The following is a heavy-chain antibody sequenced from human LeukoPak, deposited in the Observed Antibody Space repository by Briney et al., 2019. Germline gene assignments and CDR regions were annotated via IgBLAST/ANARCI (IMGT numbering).Heavy chain of an antibody. CDR2: IYPGDSDT. V-gene: IGHV5-51*01. Sequence: GESLKISCKGSGYSFTSYWIGWVRQMPGKGLEWMGLIYPGDSDTRYSPSFQGQVTISADKSISTAYLQWSSLKASDTAMYYCARHGIYCSSTSCHAPYYYYGMDVWGQGTTVTVSS. D-gene: IGHD2-2*01. CDR3: ARHGIYCSSTSCHAPYYYYGMDV. CDR1: GYSFTSYW. J-gene: IGHJ6*02.